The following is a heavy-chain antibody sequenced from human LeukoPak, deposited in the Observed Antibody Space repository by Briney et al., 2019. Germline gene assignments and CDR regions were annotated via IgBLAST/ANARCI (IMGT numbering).Heavy chain of an antibody. V-gene: IGHV4-59*08. D-gene: IGHD3-22*01. CDR3: ARQDSSGYYPTN. Sequence: SETLSLTCTVSGGSTSSYYWSWIRQPPEKGLEWIGYIHYRGSTNYNPSLKSRVTISVDTSKNQSSLKLSSVTAADTAVYYCARQDSSGYYPTNWGQGTLVTVSS. CDR2: IHYRGST. J-gene: IGHJ4*02. CDR1: GGSTSSYY.